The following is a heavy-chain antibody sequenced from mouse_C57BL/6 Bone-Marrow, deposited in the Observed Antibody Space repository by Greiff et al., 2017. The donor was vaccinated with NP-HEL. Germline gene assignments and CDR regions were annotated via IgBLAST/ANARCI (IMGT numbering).Heavy chain of an antibody. V-gene: IGHV2-2*01. Sequence: VQLQQSGPGLVQPSPCLSISCTVSGFSLTSYGVHWVRQSPGKGLEWLGVIWSGGSTDYNAAVISRLSISKDNSKSQVFFKMNSLQADDTAIYYCASYDYEGFAYWGQGTLVTVSA. D-gene: IGHD2-4*01. CDR1: GFSLTSYG. J-gene: IGHJ3*01. CDR3: ASYDYEGFAY. CDR2: IWSGGST.